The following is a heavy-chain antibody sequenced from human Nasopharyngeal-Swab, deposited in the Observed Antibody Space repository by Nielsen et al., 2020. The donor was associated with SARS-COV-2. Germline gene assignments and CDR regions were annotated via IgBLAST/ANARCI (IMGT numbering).Heavy chain of an antibody. Sequence: GGSLRLSCAASGFTFTDYVMNWVRQAPGKGLEWVSSISTTSDYIYYADSVKGRFTISRDNARNSLYLQMNSLRAEDMAVYYCARGRAQLWSRVNGMDVWGQGTTVTVSS. V-gene: IGHV3-21*01. D-gene: IGHD5-18*01. CDR2: ISTTSDYI. CDR1: GFTFTDYV. CDR3: ARGRAQLWSRVNGMDV. J-gene: IGHJ6*02.